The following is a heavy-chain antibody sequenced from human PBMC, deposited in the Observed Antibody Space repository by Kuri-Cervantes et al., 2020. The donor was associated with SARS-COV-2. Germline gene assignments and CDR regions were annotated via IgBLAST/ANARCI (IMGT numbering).Heavy chain of an antibody. J-gene: IGHJ6*02. Sequence: GESLKISCSASGFTLSTYGMHWVRQAPGKGLEWVAVISHDGSKRHYADSVKGRFTISRDNSMNTVYLQMNSLRTEDTAVYFCAKDKRVVSTGNPWRVSYSYDSIEYYNGMDVWGQGTTVTVSS. CDR1: GFTLSTYG. CDR2: ISHDGSKR. V-gene: IGHV3-30*18. CDR3: AKDKRVVSTGNPWRVSYSYDSIEYYNGMDV. D-gene: IGHD5-18*01.